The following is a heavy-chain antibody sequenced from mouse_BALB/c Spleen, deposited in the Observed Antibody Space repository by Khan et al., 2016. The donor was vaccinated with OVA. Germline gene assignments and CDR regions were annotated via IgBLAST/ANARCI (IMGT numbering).Heavy chain of an antibody. V-gene: IGHV3-2*02. D-gene: IGHD2-4*01. J-gene: IGHJ3*01. CDR2: IDYSGNT. CDR1: GYSITSEYA. Sequence: VQLKESGPGLVKPSLSLSLTCTVTGYSITSEYAWNWIRQFPGNKLECMGYIDYSGNTRFNPSLKSRTSITRDTFKNQFLLQLNSVTAEDTATYYCARKDYYDYDPFPYWGQGTLVTVSA. CDR3: ARKDYYDYDPFPY.